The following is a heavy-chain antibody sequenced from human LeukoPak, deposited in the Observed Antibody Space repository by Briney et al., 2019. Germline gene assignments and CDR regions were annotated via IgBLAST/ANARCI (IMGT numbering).Heavy chain of an antibody. CDR1: TYISSDFG. D-gene: IGHD3-16*02. V-gene: IGHV1-18*01. Sequence: PAASVKVSCKASTYISSDFGISWVRLAPGGGLEGMGWVSGDNGQTNYGHKFYGRVTMTMETSTNTASMELRGLRSDDTAIYYCARVYLYTTGWSAAYYYFMDVWGKGTTVIVSS. J-gene: IGHJ6*03. CDR3: ARVYLYTTGWSAAYYYFMDV. CDR2: VSGDNGQT.